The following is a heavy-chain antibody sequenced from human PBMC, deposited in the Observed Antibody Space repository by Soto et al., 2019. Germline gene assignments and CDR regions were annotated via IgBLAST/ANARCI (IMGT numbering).Heavy chain of an antibody. Sequence: ASVKVSCKASGYTFTSYYMHWVRQAPGQGLEWMGIINPSGGSTSYAQKFQGRVTMTRDTSTSTVYMELSSLRSEDTAVFYFASRGGDFWSGYSNDAFDIWGQGTMVTVSS. J-gene: IGHJ3*02. CDR1: GYTFTSYY. CDR3: ASRGGDFWSGYSNDAFDI. V-gene: IGHV1-46*01. D-gene: IGHD3-3*01. CDR2: INPSGGST.